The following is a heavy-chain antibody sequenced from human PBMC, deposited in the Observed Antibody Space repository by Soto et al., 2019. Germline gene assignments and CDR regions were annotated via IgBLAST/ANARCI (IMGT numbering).Heavy chain of an antibody. D-gene: IGHD2-21*01. CDR2: IWSDGSNK. V-gene: IGHV3-33*01. Sequence: QVQLVESGGGVVQPGRSLRLSCAASGFTFSSYGMHWVRQAPGKGLEWVAVIWSDGSNKYYADSVKGRFTVSRDNSKNTLYLQMNSLRVEDTAVYYCGRRGRGTYSIDYWGQGSLVTVSS. CDR3: GRRGRGTYSIDY. CDR1: GFTFSSYG. J-gene: IGHJ4*02.